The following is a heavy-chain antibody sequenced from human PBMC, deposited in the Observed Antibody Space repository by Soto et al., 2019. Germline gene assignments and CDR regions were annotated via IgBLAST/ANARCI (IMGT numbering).Heavy chain of an antibody. Sequence: GGSLRLSCSTSGFTFSTHAMNWVRQAPGKGLEWVSALSGSGGTTYYADSVRGRFTISRDNSKNTLFLQMSSLRAEDTALYYCAKQRAGYGSGSETFYFDFWGQGNLVTVSS. CDR1: GFTFSTHA. D-gene: IGHD3-10*01. V-gene: IGHV3-23*01. CDR2: LSGSGGTT. CDR3: AKQRAGYGSGSETFYFDF. J-gene: IGHJ4*02.